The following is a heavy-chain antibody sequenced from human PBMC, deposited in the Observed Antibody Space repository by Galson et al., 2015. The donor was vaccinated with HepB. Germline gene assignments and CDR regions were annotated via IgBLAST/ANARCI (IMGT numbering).Heavy chain of an antibody. Sequence: CAISGDSVSSNSAAWNWIRQSPSRGLEWLGRTYYRSKWYNDYAVSVKSRITINPDTSKNQFSLQLNSVTPEDTAVYYCARGLWVVAKGDWFDPWGQGTLVTVSS. V-gene: IGHV6-1*01. CDR2: TYYRSKWYN. CDR3: ARGLWVVAKGDWFDP. CDR1: GDSVSSNSAA. J-gene: IGHJ5*02. D-gene: IGHD5-12*01.